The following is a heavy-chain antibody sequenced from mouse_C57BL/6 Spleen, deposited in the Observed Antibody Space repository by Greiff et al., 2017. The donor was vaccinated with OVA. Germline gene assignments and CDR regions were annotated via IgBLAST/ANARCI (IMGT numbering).Heavy chain of an antibody. CDR2: IDPSDSYT. D-gene: IGHD6-1*01. J-gene: IGHJ2*01. Sequence: QVQLKQPGAELVKPGASVKLSCKASGYTFTSYWMQWVKQRPGQGLEWIGEIDPSDSYTNYNQKFKGKATLTVDTSSSTAYMQLSSLTSEDSAVYYCARGQLEGYWGQGTTLTVSS. CDR1: GYTFTSYW. V-gene: IGHV1-50*01. CDR3: ARGQLEGY.